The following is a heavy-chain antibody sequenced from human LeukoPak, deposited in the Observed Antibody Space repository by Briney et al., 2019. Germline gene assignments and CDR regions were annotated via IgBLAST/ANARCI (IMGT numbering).Heavy chain of an antibody. CDR3: AKANPAGDYYYYYGMDV. CDR1: GFTFSSYG. CDR2: ISYDGSNK. D-gene: IGHD7-27*01. V-gene: IGHV3-30*18. Sequence: QPGRSLRLSCAASGFTFSSYGMHWVRQAPGKGLEWVAVISYDGSNKYYADSVKGRFTISRDNSKNTPYLQMNSLRAEDTAVYYCAKANPAGDYYYYYGMDVWGQGTTVTVSS. J-gene: IGHJ6*02.